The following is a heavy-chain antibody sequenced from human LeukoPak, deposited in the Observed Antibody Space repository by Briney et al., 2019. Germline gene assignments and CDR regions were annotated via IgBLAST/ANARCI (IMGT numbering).Heavy chain of an antibody. J-gene: IGHJ4*02. CDR2: IRSKAYGGTT. CDR3: TRAGGTVELY. V-gene: IGHV3-49*03. CDR1: GFTFGDYA. Sequence: GPSLRLSCTFSGFTFGDYAMSSLRQAPGKGLEWVGFIRSKAYGGTTQYAASVKGRFTISRDDSKSIAYLKMNSLKAEDTAVYYCTRAGGTVELYWGQGTLVTVSS. D-gene: IGHD1-7*01.